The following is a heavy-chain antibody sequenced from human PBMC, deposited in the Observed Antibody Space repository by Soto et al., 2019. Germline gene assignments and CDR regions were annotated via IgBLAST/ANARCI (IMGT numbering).Heavy chain of an antibody. CDR1: GGSISSGGYS. CDR2: IYHSGST. CDR3: ARVKRRITYYYGMEV. V-gene: IGHV4-30-2*01. Sequence: SETLSLTCAVSGGSISSGGYSWSWIRQPPGKGLEWIGYIYHSGSTYYNPSLKSRVTISVDRSKNQFSLKLSSVTAADTAVYYCARVKRRITYYYGMEVWGQGTTVTVS. J-gene: IGHJ6*02.